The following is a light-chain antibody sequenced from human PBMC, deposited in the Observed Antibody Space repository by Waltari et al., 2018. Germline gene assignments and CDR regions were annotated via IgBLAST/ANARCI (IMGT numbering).Light chain of an antibody. Sequence: VLTQSPGTLSLSPGETAPLLCRASQSISKYLVWYQQRPGHAPRLLNYAASTRATGVPDRFSGSGYGTDFTLTISRLEPEDFAVYYCQNHERLPATFGQGTKVEIK. CDR2: AAS. CDR3: QNHERLPAT. J-gene: IGKJ1*01. CDR1: QSISKY. V-gene: IGKV3-20*01.